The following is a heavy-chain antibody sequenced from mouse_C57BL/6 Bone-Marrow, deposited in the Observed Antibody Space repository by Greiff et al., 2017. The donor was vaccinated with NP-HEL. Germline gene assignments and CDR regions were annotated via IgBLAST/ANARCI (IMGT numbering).Heavy chain of an antibody. CDR2: INPYNGGT. J-gene: IGHJ2*01. V-gene: IGHV1-19*01. CDR1: GYTFTDYY. CDR3: ASSPITTVVATGDY. D-gene: IGHD1-1*01. Sequence: EVQLVESGPVLVKPGASVKMSCKASGYTFTDYYMNWVKQSHGKSLEWIGVINPYNGGTSYNQKFKGKATLTVDKSSSTAYMELNSLTSEDSAVYYCASSPITTVVATGDYWGQGTTLTVSS.